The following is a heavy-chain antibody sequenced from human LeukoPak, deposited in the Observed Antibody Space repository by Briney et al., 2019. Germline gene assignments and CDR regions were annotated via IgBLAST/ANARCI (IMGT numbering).Heavy chain of an antibody. CDR1: GFTFSTYA. J-gene: IGHJ4*02. CDR3: AKGRVSDQ. CDR2: ISASGGST. Sequence: GGSLRLSCAASGFTFSTYAMSWVRQAPGKGLEWVSAISASGGSTYYADSVNGRFTISRDNSKNTLYLEMNSLRAEDTAIYYCAKGRVSDQWGRGTLVTVSS. D-gene: IGHD2-8*01. V-gene: IGHV3-23*01.